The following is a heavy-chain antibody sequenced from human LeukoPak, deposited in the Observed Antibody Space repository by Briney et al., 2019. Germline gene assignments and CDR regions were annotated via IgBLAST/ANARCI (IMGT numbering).Heavy chain of an antibody. D-gene: IGHD3-22*01. CDR3: AKDAGYYDSTTGFDI. CDR2: ISSSSYYI. CDR1: GFTFSTYS. Sequence: GGSLRLSCAASGFTFSTYSMNWVRQAPGKGLEWVSSISSSSYYIYYADSVKGRFTVSRDNSKNTLYLQMNSLRAEDTAVYYCAKDAGYYDSTTGFDIWGQGTMVTVSS. V-gene: IGHV3-21*01. J-gene: IGHJ3*02.